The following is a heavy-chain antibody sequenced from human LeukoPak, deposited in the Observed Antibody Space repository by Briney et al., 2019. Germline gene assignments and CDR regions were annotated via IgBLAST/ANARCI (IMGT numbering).Heavy chain of an antibody. V-gene: IGHV4-34*01. Sequence: SETLSLTCAVYGVSFSGYYWSWIRQPPGKGLEWIGEINHSGSTNYNPSLKSRVTISVDRSKNQFSLKLSSVTAADTAVYYCARVTTVTTFDYWGQGTLVTVSS. D-gene: IGHD4-17*01. CDR3: ARVTTVTTFDY. CDR1: GVSFSGYY. CDR2: INHSGST. J-gene: IGHJ4*02.